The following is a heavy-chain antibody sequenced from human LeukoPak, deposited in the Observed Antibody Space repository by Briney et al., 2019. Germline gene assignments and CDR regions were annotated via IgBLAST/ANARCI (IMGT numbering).Heavy chain of an antibody. CDR1: GDSISSGDYY. J-gene: IGHJ4*02. Sequence: SETVSLTCTVSGDSISSGDYYWNWIRQPAGKRLEWIGRISTSGTPNYNPSFRGRLTISIDTSKNQFSLNLRSVTAAETGIYYCARGPYWGQGTLVTVSS. V-gene: IGHV4-61*02. CDR3: ARGPY. CDR2: ISTSGTP.